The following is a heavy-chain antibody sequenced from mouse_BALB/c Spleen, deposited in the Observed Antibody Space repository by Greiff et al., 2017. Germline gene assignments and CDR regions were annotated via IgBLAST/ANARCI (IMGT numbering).Heavy chain of an antibody. CDR1: GYSFTGYY. Sequence: EVQLQQSGPELVKPGASVKISCKASGYSFTGYYMHWVKQSHVKSLEWIGRINPYNGATSYNQNFKDKASLTVDKSSSTAYMELHSLTSEDSAVYYCASVRRGENYAMDYWGQGTSVTVSS. CDR2: INPYNGAT. V-gene: IGHV1-26*01. J-gene: IGHJ4*01. CDR3: ASVRRGENYAMDY. D-gene: IGHD2-14*01.